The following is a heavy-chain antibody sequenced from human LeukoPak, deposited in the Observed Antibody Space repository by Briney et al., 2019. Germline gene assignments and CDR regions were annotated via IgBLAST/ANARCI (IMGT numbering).Heavy chain of an antibody. CDR1: GFTFSSYG. J-gene: IGHJ4*02. Sequence: GRSLRLSCAASGFTFSSYGMHWVRQAPGKGLEWVADISYDGSNKYYADSVKGRFTISRDKSKDTLYLQMNRLRAGDTAVYYCAKAHQRYFGLLTKLGYWGQGTLVTVSS. CDR2: ISYDGSNK. CDR3: AKAHQRYFGLLTKLGY. D-gene: IGHD3-9*01. V-gene: IGHV3-30*18.